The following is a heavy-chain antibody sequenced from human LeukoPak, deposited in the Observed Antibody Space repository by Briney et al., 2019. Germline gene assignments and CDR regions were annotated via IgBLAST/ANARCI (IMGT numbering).Heavy chain of an antibody. Sequence: SVKVSCKASGGTFRNYLITWVRQAPGQGLEWMGGIVPVFRSANRAQKFQDRVSITTDESTNTVYMEVSSLRSEDTAVYYCARGGDCSGGTCSFSHYMDVWGKGTTVTVS. D-gene: IGHD2-15*01. CDR3: ARGGDCSGGTCSFSHYMDV. CDR2: IVPVFRSA. CDR1: GGTFRNYL. V-gene: IGHV1-69*05. J-gene: IGHJ6*03.